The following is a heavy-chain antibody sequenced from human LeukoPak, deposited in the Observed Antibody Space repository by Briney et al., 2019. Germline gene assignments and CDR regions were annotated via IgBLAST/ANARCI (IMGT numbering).Heavy chain of an antibody. CDR1: GFTFSSYA. J-gene: IGHJ4*02. V-gene: IGHV3-30*04. D-gene: IGHD3-22*01. CDR3: ARVNMIVVVTAAIDY. CDR2: ISYDGSNK. Sequence: PGGSLRLSCAASGFTFSSYAMHWVRQAPGKGLEWVAVISYDGSNKYYADSVKGRFTISRDNSKNTLYLQMNSLRAEDTAVYYCARVNMIVVVTAAIDYWGQGTLVTVSS.